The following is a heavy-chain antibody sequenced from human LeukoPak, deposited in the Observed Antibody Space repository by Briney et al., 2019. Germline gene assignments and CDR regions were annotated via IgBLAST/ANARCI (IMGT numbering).Heavy chain of an antibody. V-gene: IGHV3-23*01. CDR3: AAQPGIAVARDY. CDR1: GFTFNSYA. D-gene: IGHD6-19*01. CDR2: IVDSGAGT. Sequence: GGSLRLSCAASGFTFNSYAMSWVRQAPGKGLEWVSAIVDSGAGTYYADSVKGRFTISRDNSKNTLYLQMNSLRAEDTAVYYCAAQPGIAVARDYWGQGTLVTVSS. J-gene: IGHJ4*02.